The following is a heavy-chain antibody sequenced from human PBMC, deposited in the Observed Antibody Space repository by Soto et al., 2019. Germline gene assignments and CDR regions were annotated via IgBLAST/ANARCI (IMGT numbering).Heavy chain of an antibody. CDR2: IKQDGSEK. CDR3: ARARSGPDY. J-gene: IGHJ4*02. CDR1: GFTFRTFC. Sequence: XGSLRVSCAASGFTFRTFCMSWVRQAPGKGLEWVANIKQDGSEKYYVDSVKGRFTISRDNTKNSLYLQMNSLRAEDTAVYYCARARSGPDYWGQGTLVT. D-gene: IGHD6-19*01. V-gene: IGHV3-7*01.